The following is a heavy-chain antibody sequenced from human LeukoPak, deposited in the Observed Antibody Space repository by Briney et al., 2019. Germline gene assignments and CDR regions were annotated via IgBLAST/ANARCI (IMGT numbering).Heavy chain of an antibody. Sequence: VGSLRLSRAASGFTLSNYWMIWLRQAAGTGLEWLAIIRQDGSETYYVDSLRGRFSISRDNAKNWLYLQMTSLRAEDTAVYYCANALGADYFDYWGQGTLVTVSS. V-gene: IGHV3-7*05. CDR1: GFTLSNYW. CDR2: IRQDGSET. D-gene: IGHD1-26*01. J-gene: IGHJ4*02. CDR3: ANALGADYFDY.